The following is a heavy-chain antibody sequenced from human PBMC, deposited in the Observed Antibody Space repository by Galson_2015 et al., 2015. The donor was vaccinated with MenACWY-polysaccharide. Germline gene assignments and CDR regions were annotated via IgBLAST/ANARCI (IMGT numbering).Heavy chain of an antibody. CDR1: QFTFKSYA. D-gene: IGHD2-2*01. V-gene: IGHV3-23*01. CDR3: ANGCSISSCSPLDY. J-gene: IGHJ4*02. CDR2: ITPSGGRT. Sequence: SLRLACEASQFTFKSYAMIWGRQAPGKGLEWVSTITPSGGRTWHGDSVKGRFSMYRDNSNNMLYLQMNSLRADDTAVYYCANGCSISSCSPLDYWGQGTLVSVSS.